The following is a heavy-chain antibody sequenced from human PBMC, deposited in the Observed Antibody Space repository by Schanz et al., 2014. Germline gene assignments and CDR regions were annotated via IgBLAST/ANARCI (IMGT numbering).Heavy chain of an antibody. V-gene: IGHV3-11*05. CDR2: INTGSNYI. D-gene: IGHD1-1*01. CDR1: GFSFSDYF. CDR3: ARDRRNADLDY. Sequence: VQLVQSGGGLVEPGGSLRLSCAASGFSFSDYFMSWIRQAPGKGLEWISFINTGSNYINYADSVKGRFTISRDNTKNSLFLQLNSLRADDTAVYYCARDRRNADLDYWGQGTLVTVSS. J-gene: IGHJ4*02.